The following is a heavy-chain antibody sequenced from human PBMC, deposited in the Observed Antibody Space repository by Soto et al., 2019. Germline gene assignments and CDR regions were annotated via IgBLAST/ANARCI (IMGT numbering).Heavy chain of an antibody. CDR2: ISGSGGST. J-gene: IGHJ4*02. V-gene: IGHV3-23*01. D-gene: IGHD6-19*01. Sequence: GGSLRLSCAASGFTFSSYAMSWVRQAPGKGLEWVSAISGSGGSTYYADSVKGRFTISRDNSKNTLYLQMNSLRAEDTAVYYCAKAPAPPTEHTTTIAVAGPRAYYFDYWGQGTLVTVSS. CDR1: GFTFSSYA. CDR3: AKAPAPPTEHTTTIAVAGPRAYYFDY.